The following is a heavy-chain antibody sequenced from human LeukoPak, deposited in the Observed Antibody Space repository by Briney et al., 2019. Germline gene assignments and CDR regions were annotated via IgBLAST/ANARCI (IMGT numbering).Heavy chain of an antibody. D-gene: IGHD6-6*01. V-gene: IGHV3-23*01. CDR3: AKETSSSFDY. CDR2: ICGSGGST. J-gene: IGHJ4*02. CDR1: GFTFSSYA. Sequence: GGSLRLSCAASGFTFSSYAMSWVRQAPGKGLEWVSAICGSGGSTYYAYSVRGLFTISRDNSKNTLYMQMNSLRAEDTAVYYCAKETSSSFDYWGQGTLVTVSS.